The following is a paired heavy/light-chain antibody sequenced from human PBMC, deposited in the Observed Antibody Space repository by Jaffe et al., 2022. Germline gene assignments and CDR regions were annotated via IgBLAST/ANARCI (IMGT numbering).Light chain of an antibody. CDR3: QRYNSDST. J-gene: IGKJ4*01. CDR1: QSISNW. CDR2: QAS. Sequence: DIQMTQSPSTLSASVGDRVTITCRASQSISNWLAWYQQKPGKAPKLLIYQASNLESGVPSRFSGSGSETEFTLTISCLQPDDFATYYCQRYNSDSTFGGGTRVEIK. V-gene: IGKV1-5*03.
Heavy chain of an antibody. V-gene: IGHV3-7*05. J-gene: IGHJ5*02. CDR1: GFTFSGFW. Sequence: EVQLVESGGGLVQPGGSLRLSCTASGFTFSGFWMSWVRQGPGKGLEWVATIKQDGSDKYYVDSVKGRFTISRDNANNSLYLQMSYLGVDDTAVYYCARDRDSSGWYEFSSWGQGTLVTVS. CDR3: ARDRDSSGWYEFSS. D-gene: IGHD6-19*01. CDR2: IKQDGSDK.